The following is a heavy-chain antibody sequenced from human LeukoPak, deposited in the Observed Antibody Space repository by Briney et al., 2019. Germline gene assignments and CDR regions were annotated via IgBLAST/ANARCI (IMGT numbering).Heavy chain of an antibody. CDR2: ISWNSGSI. V-gene: IGHV3-9*01. J-gene: IGHJ6*02. CDR1: GFTFDGYA. Sequence: PGGSLRLSCAASGFTFDGYAMHWVRQAPGKGLEWVSVISWNSGSIGYADSVKGRFTISRDNAKNSLYLQMNSLRAEDTALYYCLGVSGWYVDYYVMDVWGQGTTVTVSS. D-gene: IGHD6-19*01. CDR3: LGVSGWYVDYYVMDV.